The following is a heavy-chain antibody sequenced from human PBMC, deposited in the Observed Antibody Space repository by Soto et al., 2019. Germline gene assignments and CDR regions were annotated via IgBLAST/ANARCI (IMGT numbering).Heavy chain of an antibody. D-gene: IGHD2-2*01. V-gene: IGHV1-3*01. J-gene: IGHJ4*02. Sequence: GASVKVSCKASGYAFTSYAMHWVRQAPGQRLEWMGWMNAGNGNTKYSQKFQGRVTITRDTSASTAYMELSSLRSKDTAVYYCARPYCSSTSCSLFDYWGQGTLVTVSS. CDR2: MNAGNGNT. CDR1: GYAFTSYA. CDR3: ARPYCSSTSCSLFDY.